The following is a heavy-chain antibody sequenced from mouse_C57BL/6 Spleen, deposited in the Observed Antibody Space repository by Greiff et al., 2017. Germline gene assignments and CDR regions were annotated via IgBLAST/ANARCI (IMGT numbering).Heavy chain of an antibody. CDR3: ARPPPYYDYDNYAMDY. Sequence: EVQLVESGGGLVKPGGSLKLSCAASGFTFSDYGMHWVRQAPEKGLEWVAYISSGSSTIYYADTVKGRFTISRDNAKNTLFLQMTSLRSEDTAMYYCARPPPYYDYDNYAMDYWGQGTSVTVSS. D-gene: IGHD2-4*01. J-gene: IGHJ4*01. V-gene: IGHV5-17*01. CDR2: ISSGSSTI. CDR1: GFTFSDYG.